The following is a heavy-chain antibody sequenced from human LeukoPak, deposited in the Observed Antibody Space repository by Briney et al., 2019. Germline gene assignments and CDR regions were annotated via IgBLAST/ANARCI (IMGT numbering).Heavy chain of an antibody. Sequence: EGSLRLSCEASGFDFIDHGMHWVRQAPGRGLEWVAVISDDGTLKFYGDSARGRFTISRDNSVNMVYLQLTPLRPDDTGVYYCARTRGDLFDYWGPGTLVTVSS. J-gene: IGHJ4*02. V-gene: IGHV3-30*03. CDR3: ARTRGDLFDY. CDR2: ISDDGTLK. D-gene: IGHD3-16*01. CDR1: GFDFIDHG.